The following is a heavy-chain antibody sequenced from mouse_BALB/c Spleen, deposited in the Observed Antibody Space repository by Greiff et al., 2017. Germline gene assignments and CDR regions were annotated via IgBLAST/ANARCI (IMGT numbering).Heavy chain of an antibody. J-gene: IGHJ2*01. CDR1: GYTFTSYW. CDR3: APLTTATMGFDY. Sequence: VQLQQSGAELAKPGASVKMSCKASGYTFTSYWMHWVKQRPGQGLEWIGYINPSTGYTEYNQKFKDKATLTADKSSSTAYMQLSSLTSEDSAVYYCAPLTTATMGFDYWGQGTTLTVSS. V-gene: IGHV1-7*01. CDR2: INPSTGYT. D-gene: IGHD1-2*01.